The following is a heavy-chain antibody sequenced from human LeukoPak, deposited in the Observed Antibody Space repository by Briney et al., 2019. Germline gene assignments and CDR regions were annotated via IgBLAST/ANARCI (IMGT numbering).Heavy chain of an antibody. V-gene: IGHV4-39*01. Sequence: SETLSLTCTVSCGSISSSSYYWGWIRQPPGKGLEWIGSIYYSGSTYYNPSLKSRVTISVDTSKNQFSLKLSSVTAADTAVYYCARVTAGYSSGWSFDAFDIWGQGTMVTVSS. D-gene: IGHD6-19*01. CDR3: ARVTAGYSSGWSFDAFDI. J-gene: IGHJ3*02. CDR1: CGSISSSSYY. CDR2: IYYSGST.